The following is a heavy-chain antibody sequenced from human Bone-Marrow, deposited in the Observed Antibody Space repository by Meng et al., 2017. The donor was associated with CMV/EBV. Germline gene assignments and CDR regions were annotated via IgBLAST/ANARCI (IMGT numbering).Heavy chain of an antibody. D-gene: IGHD3-3*01. V-gene: IGHV3-11*01. CDR2: ISSSGSTI. CDR3: ARGVLTYDFWSGYSDYFDY. Sequence: GESLKISCAASGFTFSDYYMSWIRQAPGKGLEWVSYISSSGSTIYYADSVKGRFTISRDNAKNSLYLQMNSLRAEDTAVYYCARGVLTYDFWSGYSDYFDYWGQGTLVTVSS. CDR1: GFTFSDYY. J-gene: IGHJ4*02.